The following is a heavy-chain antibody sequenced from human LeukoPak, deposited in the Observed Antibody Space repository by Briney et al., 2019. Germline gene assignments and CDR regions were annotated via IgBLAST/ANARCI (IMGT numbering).Heavy chain of an antibody. CDR2: ISAGSEDS. Sequence: GGSLRLSCTASGFTFGGYAMSWVRQAPGKGLEWVSSISAGSEDSYYADSVKGRFTISRDNSKSTLYLQMNSLRADDRAVYYCARTIAQYSNTWLYYYYGLDVWGQGTTVTVSS. D-gene: IGHD1-7*01. J-gene: IGHJ6*02. CDR3: ARTIAQYSNTWLYYYYGLDV. V-gene: IGHV3-23*01. CDR1: GFTFGGYA.